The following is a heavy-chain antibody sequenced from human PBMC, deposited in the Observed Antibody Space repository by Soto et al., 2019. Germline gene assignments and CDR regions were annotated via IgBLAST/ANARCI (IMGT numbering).Heavy chain of an antibody. Sequence: EVQLLESGGGLVQPGGSLRLTCAASGFTFSSYAMSWVRQAPGKGLEWVSTISSSGTNTYYADSVKGRFTIYRDNPKNTVYLQVNSMRAEDTAVYYCAIRGVTAGVKLFYFDYWGQGTLVTVSS. D-gene: IGHD2-21*02. CDR1: GFTFSSYA. V-gene: IGHV3-23*01. CDR2: ISSSGTNT. J-gene: IGHJ4*02. CDR3: AIRGVTAGVKLFYFDY.